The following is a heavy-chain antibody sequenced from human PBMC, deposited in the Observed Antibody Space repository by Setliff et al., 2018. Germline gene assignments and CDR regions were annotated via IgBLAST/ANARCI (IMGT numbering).Heavy chain of an antibody. J-gene: IGHJ4*02. V-gene: IGHV3-33*01. D-gene: IGHD6-19*01. CDR2: IWYDGNTT. CDR3: VTDPPFSGWSFDS. CDR1: GFTFSSYG. Sequence: GGSLRLSCAASGFTFSSYGMHWVRQAPGRGLEWVAVIWYDGNTTYYADSVKGRFTVSRDNSKNTLYLQMNSLRVEDTAVYYCVTDPPFSGWSFDSWGQGTLVTVSS.